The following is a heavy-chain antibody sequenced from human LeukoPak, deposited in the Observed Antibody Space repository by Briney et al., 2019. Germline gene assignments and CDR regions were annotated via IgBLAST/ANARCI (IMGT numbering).Heavy chain of an antibody. CDR3: AKVGFSEMERLLYSDH. V-gene: IGHV3-23*01. J-gene: IGHJ4*02. D-gene: IGHD3-3*01. CDR2: ISGSSGHT. Sequence: HAGGSLRLSCAASGLTFSSYAMSWVRQAPGKGLEWVSAISGSSGHTYYADSVKGRFTISRDNSKNTLYLQMNSLRAEDTAVYYCAKVGFSEMERLLYSDHWGQGTLVTVSS. CDR1: GLTFSSYA.